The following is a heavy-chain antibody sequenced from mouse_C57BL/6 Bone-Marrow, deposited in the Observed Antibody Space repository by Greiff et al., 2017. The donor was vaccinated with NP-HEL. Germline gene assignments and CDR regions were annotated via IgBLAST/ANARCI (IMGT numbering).Heavy chain of an antibody. CDR3: ARCRYRAWFAY. CDR1: GYTFTSYG. Sequence: VQLQQSGAELARPGASVKLSCKASGYTFTSYGISWVKQRTGQGLEWIGEIYTRSGNTYYNEKFKGKATLTADKSSSTAYMALRSLTAEDSAVYFVARCRYRAWFAYWGQGTLVTVSA. D-gene: IGHD2-14*01. J-gene: IGHJ3*01. V-gene: IGHV1-81*01. CDR2: IYTRSGNT.